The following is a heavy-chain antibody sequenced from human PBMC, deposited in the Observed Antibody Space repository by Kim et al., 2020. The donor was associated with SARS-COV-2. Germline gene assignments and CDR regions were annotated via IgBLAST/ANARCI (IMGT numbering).Heavy chain of an antibody. J-gene: IGHJ6*02. D-gene: IGHD6-19*01. Sequence: SETLSLTCAVYGGSFSGYYWSWIRQPPGKGLEWIGEINHSGSTNYNPSPKSRVTISVDTSKNQFSLKLSSVTAADTAVYYCARSGAGFYYYYGMDVWGQGTTVTVSS. V-gene: IGHV4-34*01. CDR3: ARSGAGFYYYYGMDV. CDR2: INHSGST. CDR1: GGSFSGYY.